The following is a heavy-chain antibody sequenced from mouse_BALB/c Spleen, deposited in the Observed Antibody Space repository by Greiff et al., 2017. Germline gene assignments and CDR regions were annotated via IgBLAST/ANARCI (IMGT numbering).Heavy chain of an antibody. Sequence: QVHVKQSGPELVKPGASVKISCKASGYSFTSYYIHWVKQRPGQGLEWIGWIFPGSGNTKYNEKFKGKATLTADKSSSTAYMQLSSLTSEDSAVYFCARRGLYYYAMDYWGQGTSVTVSS. J-gene: IGHJ4*01. CDR1: GYSFTSYY. CDR3: ARRGLYYYAMDY. D-gene: IGHD3-1*01. V-gene: IGHV1-66*01. CDR2: IFPGSGNT.